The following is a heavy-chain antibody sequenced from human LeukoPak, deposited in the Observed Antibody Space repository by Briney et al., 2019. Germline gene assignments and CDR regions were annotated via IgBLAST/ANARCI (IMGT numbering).Heavy chain of an antibody. Sequence: GGSLRLSCAASGFTFSSYAMSWVRQAPGKGLEWVSAISGSGGSTYYADSVKGRFTISRDNSKNTLYLQTNSLRAEDTAVYYCARDREYSSSSYIDYWGQGTLVTVSS. D-gene: IGHD6-6*01. V-gene: IGHV3-23*01. CDR2: ISGSGGST. J-gene: IGHJ4*02. CDR3: ARDREYSSSSYIDY. CDR1: GFTFSSYA.